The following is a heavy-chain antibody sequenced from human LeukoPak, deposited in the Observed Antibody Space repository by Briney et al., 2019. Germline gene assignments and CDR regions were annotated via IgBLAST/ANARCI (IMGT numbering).Heavy chain of an antibody. V-gene: IGHV4-34*01. CDR3: ARVRYDSSLY. Sequence: SETLSLTCAVYGGSFSGYYWSWIRQPPGKGLEWIGEINHSGSTNYNPSLKSRVTISVDTSKNQFSLKPSSVTAADTAVYYCARVRYDSSLYWGQGTLVTVSS. CDR1: GGSFSGYY. J-gene: IGHJ4*02. CDR2: INHSGST. D-gene: IGHD3-22*01.